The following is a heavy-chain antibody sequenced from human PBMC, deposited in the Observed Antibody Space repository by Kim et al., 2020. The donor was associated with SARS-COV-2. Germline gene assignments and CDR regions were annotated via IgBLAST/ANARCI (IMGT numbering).Heavy chain of an antibody. V-gene: IGHV3-33*06. D-gene: IGHD5-12*01. J-gene: IGHJ6*02. CDR1: GFTFSSYG. Sequence: GGSLRLSCAASGFTFSSYGMHWVHQAPGKGLEWVAVIWYDGSNKYYADSVKGRFTISRDNSKNTLYLQMNSLRAEDTAVYYCAKDRGYDTYYYYYYGMDVWGQGTTVTVSS. CDR3: AKDRGYDTYYYYYYGMDV. CDR2: IWYDGSNK.